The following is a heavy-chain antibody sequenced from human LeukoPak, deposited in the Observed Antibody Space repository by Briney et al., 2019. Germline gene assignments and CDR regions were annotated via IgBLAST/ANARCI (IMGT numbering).Heavy chain of an antibody. Sequence: SETLSLTCTVSGGSITSYYWSWIRQPAGKGLEWIGRIYTTGSTYYNHFLKSRVTMAVDTSKNQFSLRLSSVTAADTAVYYCARDGFNDSSGYYYNWVFDYWGQGTLVTVSS. CDR3: ARDGFNDSSGYYYNWVFDY. V-gene: IGHV4-4*07. CDR1: GGSITSYY. D-gene: IGHD3-22*01. CDR2: IYTTGST. J-gene: IGHJ4*02.